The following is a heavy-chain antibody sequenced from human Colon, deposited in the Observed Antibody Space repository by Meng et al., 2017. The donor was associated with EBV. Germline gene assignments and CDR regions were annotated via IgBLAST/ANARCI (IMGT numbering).Heavy chain of an antibody. J-gene: IGHJ4*02. CDR1: CGSVSSGGYY. D-gene: IGHD6-19*01. CDR2: IYYSGST. Sequence: PGPGTAKPSQTLSLTCTVSCGSVSSGGYYWTWIRQHPGKGLEWFGHIYYSGSTFYNPSLKRRVIISIDTSKNQFSLNLRSVTAADTAVYYCARVSSGWDYFDYWGQGTLVTVSS. CDR3: ARVSSGWDYFDY. V-gene: IGHV4-31*03.